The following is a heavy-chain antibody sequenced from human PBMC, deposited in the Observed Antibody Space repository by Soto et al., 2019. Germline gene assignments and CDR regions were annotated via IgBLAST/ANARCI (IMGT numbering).Heavy chain of an antibody. CDR3: AKNGQPPYYYYGLDV. J-gene: IGHJ6*02. D-gene: IGHD2-8*01. V-gene: IGHV1-18*01. CDR2: ISGYNGDT. CDR1: GYTFSRYG. Sequence: QGQLVQSGGEVKKPGASVKVSCKTSGYTFSRYGISWVRQAPGQGLEWMGWISGYNGDTNYARKFQGRVTMTIDTSTTTAYMELRSVTSDDTAVYHSAKNGQPPYYYYGLDVWGQGTTVTVSS.